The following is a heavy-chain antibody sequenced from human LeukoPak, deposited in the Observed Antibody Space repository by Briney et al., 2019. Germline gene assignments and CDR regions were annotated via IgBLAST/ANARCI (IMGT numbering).Heavy chain of an antibody. CDR1: GGTFSSYA. V-gene: IGHV1-69*01. CDR2: IIPIFGTA. D-gene: IGHD3-22*01. CDR3: ARDYAGYYDSSGYYYH. Sequence: SVKVSCKASGGTFSSYAISWVRQAPGQGLEWMGGIIPIFGTANYAQKFQGRVTITADESTSTAYMELSSLRSEDTAVYYCARDYAGYYDSSGYYYHWGQGTLVTVSS. J-gene: IGHJ5*02.